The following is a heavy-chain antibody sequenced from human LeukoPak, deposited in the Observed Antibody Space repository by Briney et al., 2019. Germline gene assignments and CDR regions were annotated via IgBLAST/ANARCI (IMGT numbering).Heavy chain of an antibody. CDR2: INPNSGGT. Sequence: ASVKVSCKASGYTFTGYYMHWVRQAPGQGLEWMGWINPNSGGTNYAQKFQGRVTMTRDTSISTAYMELSRLRSDDTAVYYCARDPGVAVAVTGEYYSDHWGQGTLVTVSS. CDR1: GYTFTGYY. D-gene: IGHD6-19*01. V-gene: IGHV1-2*02. CDR3: ARDPGVAVAVTGEYYSDH. J-gene: IGHJ4*02.